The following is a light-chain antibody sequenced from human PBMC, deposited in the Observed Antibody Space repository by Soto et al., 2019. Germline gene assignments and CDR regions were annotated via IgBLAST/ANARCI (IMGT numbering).Light chain of an antibody. Sequence: IQLTQSPSFLSASVGARVTITCRASQGITNDLGWYQQKPGKAPKLLIYGASSLQSGVPSTFSGNGSGTDFTLTISSLQPEDFATYDCLQDYNYPRTVGGGTKVDIK. CDR1: QGITND. CDR2: GAS. CDR3: LQDYNYPRT. V-gene: IGKV1-6*01. J-gene: IGKJ4*01.